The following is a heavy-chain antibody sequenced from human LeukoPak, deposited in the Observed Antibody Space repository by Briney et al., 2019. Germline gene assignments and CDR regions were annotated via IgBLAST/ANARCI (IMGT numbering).Heavy chain of an antibody. V-gene: IGHV3-11*01. CDR2: ISSSGSTI. D-gene: IGHD4-11*01. Sequence: GGSLRLSCAASGFTFSDYYMSWIRQAPGKGLEWVSYISSSGSTIYYADSAKGRFTISRDNSKNTLYLQMNSLRAEDTAIYYCAKDYSNPAVYWGQGTLVTVSS. CDR3: AKDYSNPAVY. J-gene: IGHJ4*02. CDR1: GFTFSDYY.